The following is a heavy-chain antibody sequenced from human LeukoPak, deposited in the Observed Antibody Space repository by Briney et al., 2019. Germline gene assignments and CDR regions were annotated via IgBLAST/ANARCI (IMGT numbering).Heavy chain of an antibody. CDR1: GFTFSSYS. CDR2: ISSSSSYI. V-gene: IGHV3-21*01. CDR3: ARETPAENNYGMDV. J-gene: IGHJ6*02. Sequence: TGGSLRLSCAASGFTFSSYSMNWVRQAPGKGLEWVSSISSSSSYIYYADSVKGRFTISRDNAKNSLYLQMNSLRAEDTAVYYCARETPAENNYGMDVWGQGTTVTVSS.